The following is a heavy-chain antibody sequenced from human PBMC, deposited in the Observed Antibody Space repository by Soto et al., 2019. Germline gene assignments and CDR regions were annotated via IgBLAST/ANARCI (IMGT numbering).Heavy chain of an antibody. D-gene: IGHD1-26*01. Sequence: SETLSLTCTVSGASISNFYWSWIRQPAGKGLEWIGRIFISGNTNYNPSLKSRVTMSIDTSKNHFSLNLRSVTAADTAVYYCARDRGVGAATNWFESWSQGTQVT. J-gene: IGHJ5*01. CDR1: GASISNFY. V-gene: IGHV4-4*07. CDR2: IFISGNT. CDR3: ARDRGVGAATNWFES.